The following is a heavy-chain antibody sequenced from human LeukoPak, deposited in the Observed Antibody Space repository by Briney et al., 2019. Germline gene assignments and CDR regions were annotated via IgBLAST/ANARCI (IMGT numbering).Heavy chain of an antibody. V-gene: IGHV3-74*01. J-gene: IGHJ3*02. CDR3: ARVTSSRGAIDI. Sequence: GGSLRLSCAAPGFTFSIYWMYGVRQAPGKGLLWVSRINSDGSSTTYAESVKGRFTISRDNAKNTLYLQMNSLRAEDTAVYYCARVTSSRGAIDIWGQGTMVTVSS. D-gene: IGHD6-13*01. CDR1: GFTFSIYW. CDR2: INSDGSST.